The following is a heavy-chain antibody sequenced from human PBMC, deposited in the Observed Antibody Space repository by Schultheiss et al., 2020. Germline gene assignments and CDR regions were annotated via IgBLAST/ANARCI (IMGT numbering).Heavy chain of an antibody. CDR2: INHSGST. D-gene: IGHD6-19*01. CDR3: ARGYRGWQNWFDP. V-gene: IGHV4-34*01. Sequence: SATQSLTCAVYGGSFSGYYWSWIRQPPGKGLEWIGEINHSGSTNYNPSLKSRVTISVDTSKNQFSLKLSSVTAADTAVYYCARGYRGWQNWFDPWGQGTLVTVSS. J-gene: IGHJ5*02. CDR1: GGSFSGYY.